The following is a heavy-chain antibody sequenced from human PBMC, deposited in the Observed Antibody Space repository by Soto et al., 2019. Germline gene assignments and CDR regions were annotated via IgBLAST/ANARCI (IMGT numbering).Heavy chain of an antibody. CDR2: ISAYNGNT. V-gene: IGHV1-18*01. CDR1: GYTFTSYG. Sequence: QVQLVQSGAEVKKPGASVKVSCKASGYTFTSYGISWVRQAPGQGLEWMGWISAYNGNTNYAQKLQGRVTMTTATSTSTAYMELRSLRSDDTAVYYCATHYYGSGSYYPQKYNWFDPWGQGTLVTVSS. J-gene: IGHJ5*02. CDR3: ATHYYGSGSYYPQKYNWFDP. D-gene: IGHD3-10*01.